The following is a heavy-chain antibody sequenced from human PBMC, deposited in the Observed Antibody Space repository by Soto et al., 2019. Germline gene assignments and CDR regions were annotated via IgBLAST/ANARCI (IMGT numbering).Heavy chain of an antibody. J-gene: IGHJ4*02. CDR2: IWYDGSNK. Sequence: PGGSLRLSCAASGFTFSSYGMHWVRQAPGKGLEWVAVIWYDGSNKYYADSVKGRFTISRDNSKNTLYLQMNSLRAEDTAVYYCERDTRIAAAGIDYWGQGTLVTVSS. V-gene: IGHV3-33*01. CDR3: ERDTRIAAAGIDY. CDR1: GFTFSSYG. D-gene: IGHD6-13*01.